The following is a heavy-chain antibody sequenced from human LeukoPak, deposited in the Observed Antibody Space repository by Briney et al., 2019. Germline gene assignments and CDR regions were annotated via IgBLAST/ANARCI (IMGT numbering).Heavy chain of an antibody. CDR1: GFTFSSYA. CDR2: ISGSGGST. Sequence: GGSLRLSCAASGFTFSSYAMSWVRQAPGKGLEWVSAISGSGGSTYYADSVKGRFTISRDNSKTTLYLQMNSLRAEDTAVYYCAKDLKRDYGSGSFNWFDPWGQGTLVTVSS. CDR3: AKDLKRDYGSGSFNWFDP. D-gene: IGHD3-10*01. V-gene: IGHV3-23*01. J-gene: IGHJ5*02.